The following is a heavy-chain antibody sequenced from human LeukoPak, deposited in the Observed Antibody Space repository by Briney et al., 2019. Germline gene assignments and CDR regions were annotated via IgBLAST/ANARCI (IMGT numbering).Heavy chain of an antibody. D-gene: IGHD3-3*02. Sequence: PGGSLRLSCAASGFSVSSSYMNWVRQAPGKGLEWVSIIYSGGATFYADSVKGRFTISRDSSKNTLYLQMNSLRAEDTAIYYCARAFSHAFGIWGQGTMVTVSS. J-gene: IGHJ3*02. V-gene: IGHV3-66*01. CDR2: IYSGGAT. CDR3: ARAFSHAFGI. CDR1: GFSVSSSY.